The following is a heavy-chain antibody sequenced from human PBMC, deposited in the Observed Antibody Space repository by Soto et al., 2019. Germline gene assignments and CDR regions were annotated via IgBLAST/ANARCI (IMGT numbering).Heavy chain of an antibody. CDR1: GGTFSSYA. Sequence: QVQLVQSGAEVKKPGSSVKVSCKASGGTFSSYAISWVRQAPGQGLEWMGGIIPISDTTNYAQKFQSRVTITADESTSTAYMELSSLRSEDMAVYYCARSQGSSTSLEIYYYYYYGMDVWGQGTTVTVSS. CDR3: ARSQGSSTSLEIYYYYYYGMDV. CDR2: IIPISDTT. V-gene: IGHV1-69*01. J-gene: IGHJ6*02. D-gene: IGHD2-2*01.